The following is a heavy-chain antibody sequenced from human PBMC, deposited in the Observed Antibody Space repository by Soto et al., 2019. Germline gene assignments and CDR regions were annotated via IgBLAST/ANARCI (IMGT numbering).Heavy chain of an antibody. Sequence: EVQVLESGGGLVQPGGSLRLSCAASGFTFTDYAMNWVRQAPGKGLEWVSTISGSGANTYYADSVRGRFTISRDNSKNTLSMQMSSLRAEDTAVYYCAKDGQNSNGWWAAFELWGQGTVVTVS. CDR2: ISGSGANT. V-gene: IGHV3-23*01. D-gene: IGHD6-19*01. CDR3: AKDGQNSNGWWAAFEL. CDR1: GFTFTDYA. J-gene: IGHJ3*01.